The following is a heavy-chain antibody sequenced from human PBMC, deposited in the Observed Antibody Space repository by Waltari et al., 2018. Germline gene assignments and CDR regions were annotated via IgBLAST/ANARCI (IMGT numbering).Heavy chain of an antibody. CDR2: MYSGVSK. D-gene: IGHD6-25*01. V-gene: IGHV3-53*01. J-gene: IGHJ4*02. CDR1: GFTVSSNY. CDR3: ARDLAGPRDY. Sequence: EVQLVESGGGLIQPGGSLRLSCAASGFTVSSNYMSWVRQAPGKGLGWGSVMYSGVSKYYAASVKGRFTISRDNSKNTLYLQMNSLRAEDTAVYYCARDLAGPRDYWGQGTLVTVSS.